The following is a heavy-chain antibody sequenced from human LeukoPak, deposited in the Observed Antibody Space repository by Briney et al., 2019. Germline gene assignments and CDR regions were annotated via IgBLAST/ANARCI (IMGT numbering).Heavy chain of an antibody. D-gene: IGHD1-14*01. CDR3: ATGMKSDFEF. V-gene: IGHV1-2*02. CDR2: INPDSGAT. Sequence: ASVKVSCTASGYSFTGYYLYWVRQAPGQGLEWVGWINPDSGATNYAQKFQGRVTVTRDTSITTAYMDLSRLSSDDTSVYYCATGMKSDFEFWGQGTLVTVSS. CDR1: GYSFTGYY. J-gene: IGHJ4*02.